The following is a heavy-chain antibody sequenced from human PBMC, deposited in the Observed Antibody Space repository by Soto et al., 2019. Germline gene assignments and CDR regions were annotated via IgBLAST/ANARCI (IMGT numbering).Heavy chain of an antibody. CDR1: EFSVSSND. Sequence: EVQLVESGGGLVQPGESLRLSCAASEFSVSSNDMSWVRQAPGKGLEWVSVIYASGTTYYADSVRVRLTISPDSSKNTLFLNMNTLRAEDTAVYYCTRNPYCITSGCYYTDYWGQGTLVTVSS. CDR2: IYASGTT. D-gene: IGHD2-2*01. CDR3: TRNPYCITSGCYYTDY. V-gene: IGHV3-66*01. J-gene: IGHJ4*02.